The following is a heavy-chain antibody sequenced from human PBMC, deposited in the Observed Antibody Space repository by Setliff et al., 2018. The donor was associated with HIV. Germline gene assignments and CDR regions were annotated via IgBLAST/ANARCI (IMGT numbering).Heavy chain of an antibody. V-gene: IGHV3-30*03. CDR1: GFTFSDYY. CDR3: ARSRAAGFDY. J-gene: IGHJ4*02. Sequence: GGSLRLSCAASGFTFSDYYMSWVRQAPGKGLEWVAFISYDGSKKYDADSVKGRFTISRDNAKNSLYLQMNSLRAEDTAVYYCARSRAAGFDYWGQGTLVTVSS. CDR2: ISYDGSKK. D-gene: IGHD6-13*01.